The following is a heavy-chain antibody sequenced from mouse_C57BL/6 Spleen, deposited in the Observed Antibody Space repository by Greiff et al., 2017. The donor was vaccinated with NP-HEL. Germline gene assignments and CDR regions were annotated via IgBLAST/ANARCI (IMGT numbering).Heavy chain of an antibody. J-gene: IGHJ2*01. V-gene: IGHV5-4*03. CDR2: ISDGGSYT. Sequence: EVKLVESGGGLVKPGGSLKLSCAASGFTFSSYAMSWVRQTPEKRLEWVATISDGGSYTYYPDNVQGRFTISRDNAKNNLYLQMSHLKSEDTAMYYCARGGGYWDYWGQGTTLTVAS. CDR3: ARGGGYWDY. CDR1: GFTFSSYA. D-gene: IGHD2-3*01.